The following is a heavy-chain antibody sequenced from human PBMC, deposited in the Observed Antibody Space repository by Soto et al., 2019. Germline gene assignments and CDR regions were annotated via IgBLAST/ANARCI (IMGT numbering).Heavy chain of an antibody. CDR2: ILHDETP. Sequence: GGSLRLSCAASGFMFSTYAMTWVRQAPGRGLEWVSTILHDETPFYTDSVKGRFTISRDNVRGTLYLQMNGLRVEDAALYYCAKDLFPTSGQRFFFESWGQGTLVTVSS. D-gene: IGHD2-21*01. V-gene: IGHV3-23*01. J-gene: IGHJ4*02. CDR1: GFMFSTYA. CDR3: AKDLFPTSGQRFFFES.